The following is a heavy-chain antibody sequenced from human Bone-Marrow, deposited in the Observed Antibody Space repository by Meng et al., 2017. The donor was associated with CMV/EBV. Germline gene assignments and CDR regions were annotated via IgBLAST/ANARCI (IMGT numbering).Heavy chain of an antibody. Sequence: GESLKISCAASGFTFSSYEMNWVRQAPGKGLEWVSGINWNGGSTGYADSVKGRFTISRDNAKNSLYLQMNSLRAEDTALYYCARDPGQGVAISSFDIWGQGTMVTVSS. V-gene: IGHV3-20*04. J-gene: IGHJ3*02. CDR1: GFTFSSYE. CDR2: INWNGGST. CDR3: ARDPGQGVAISSFDI. D-gene: IGHD2-2*02.